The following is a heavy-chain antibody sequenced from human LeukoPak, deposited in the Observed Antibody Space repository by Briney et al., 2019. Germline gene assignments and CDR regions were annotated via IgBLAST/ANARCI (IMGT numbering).Heavy chain of an antibody. CDR1: GYTFTSYD. D-gene: IGHD3-10*01. CDR2: MNPNSGNT. V-gene: IGHV1-8*01. J-gene: IGHJ5*01. CDR3: AKAYGSGSYNWFDS. Sequence: EASLKVSCKASGYTFTSYDINWVRQATGQGLEWMGWMNPNSGNTCYAQTFQGRVTMTRDTSISTAYMDLSSLRSEDTAVYYCAKAYGSGSYNWFDSWGQGTLVTVSS.